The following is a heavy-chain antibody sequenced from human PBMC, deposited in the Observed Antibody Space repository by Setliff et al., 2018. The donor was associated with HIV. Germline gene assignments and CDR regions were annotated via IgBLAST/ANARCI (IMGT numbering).Heavy chain of an antibody. CDR2: VDPEDGET. J-gene: IGHJ6*03. Sequence: ASVKVSCKVSGYTFTDYYMHWVQQAPGKGLEWMGLVDPEDGETIYAEKFQGRVTITTDESTSTAYMELSSLRSEDTAVYYCAGSGYYYYMDVWGKGTTVTVSS. CDR1: GYTFTDYY. V-gene: IGHV1-69-2*01. D-gene: IGHD3-10*01. CDR3: AGSGYYYYMDV.